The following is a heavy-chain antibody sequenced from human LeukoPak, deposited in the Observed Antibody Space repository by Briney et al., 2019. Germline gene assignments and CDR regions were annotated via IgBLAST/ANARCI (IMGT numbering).Heavy chain of an antibody. CDR1: GFTFSSYE. J-gene: IGHJ4*02. CDR2: ISSSGSAT. CDR3: AREGHYYFDY. V-gene: IGHV3-48*03. Sequence: GGSLRLSCAASGFTFSSYEMHWVRQAPGKGLEWVSYISSSGSATHYADSVKGRFTISRDNAKNSLYLQLNSLRAEDTAVYYCAREGHYYFDYWGQGTLVPVSS.